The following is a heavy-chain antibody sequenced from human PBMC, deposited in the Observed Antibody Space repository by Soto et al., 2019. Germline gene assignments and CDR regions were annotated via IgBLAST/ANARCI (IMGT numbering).Heavy chain of an antibody. CDR1: GGSFSGYY. J-gene: IGHJ4*02. CDR2: INHSGST. CDR3: ARSHLYCTNGVCYTGYFDY. D-gene: IGHD2-8*01. Sequence: PSETLYLTCAVYGGSFSGYYWSWIRQPPGEGLEWIGEINHSGSTNYNPSLKSRVTISVDTPKNQFSLKLSSVTAADTAVYYCARSHLYCTNGVCYTGYFDYWGQGILVTVSS. V-gene: IGHV4-34*01.